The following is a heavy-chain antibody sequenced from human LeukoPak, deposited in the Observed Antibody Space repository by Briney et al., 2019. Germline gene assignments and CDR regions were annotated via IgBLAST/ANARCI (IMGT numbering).Heavy chain of an antibody. D-gene: IGHD6-13*01. CDR2: IYPGDSDT. CDR3: ASIAAAGTLGGAFDI. Sequence: GESLKISCKGSGYSFTSYWIGWVRQMPGKGLEWMGIIYPGDSDTRYSPSFQGQVTISADKSISTAYLQWSSLKASDTAMHYCASIAAAGTLGGAFDIWGQGTMVTVSS. J-gene: IGHJ3*02. V-gene: IGHV5-51*01. CDR1: GYSFTSYW.